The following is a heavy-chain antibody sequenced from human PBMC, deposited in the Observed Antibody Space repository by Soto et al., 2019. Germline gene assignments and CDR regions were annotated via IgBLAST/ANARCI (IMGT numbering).Heavy chain of an antibody. V-gene: IGHV4-59*08. Sequence: QVQLQESGPGLVKPSETLSLTCTVSGGSISSYYWSWIRQPPGKGLEWIGYIYYSGSTNYNPSLTSRVTISEDTSKNQFCLKLSSVTAADTAVYHCARQGLDWGIYWFDPWGQGTLVTVSS. CDR3: ARQGLDWGIYWFDP. D-gene: IGHD7-27*01. CDR1: GGSISSYY. CDR2: IYYSGST. J-gene: IGHJ5*02.